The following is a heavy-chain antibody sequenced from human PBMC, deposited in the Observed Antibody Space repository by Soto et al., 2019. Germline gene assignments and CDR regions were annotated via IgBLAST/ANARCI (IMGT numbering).Heavy chain of an antibody. CDR3: AREFPSSSGWSLGFDY. V-gene: IGHV4-59*01. CDR1: GGSISSYY. Sequence: QVQLQESGPGLVKPSETLSLTCTVSGGSISSYYWSWIRRPPGKGLEWIGYIYYSGSTKYNPSLKSRVTISVDTSKNQFSLKLSSVTAADTAVYYCAREFPSSSGWSLGFDYWGQGTLVTVSS. J-gene: IGHJ4*02. CDR2: IYYSGST. D-gene: IGHD6-19*01.